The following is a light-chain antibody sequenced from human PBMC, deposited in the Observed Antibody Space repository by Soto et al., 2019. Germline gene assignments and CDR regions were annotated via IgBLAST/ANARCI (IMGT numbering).Light chain of an antibody. CDR3: IQSLQSPIT. CDR1: QSLLHSNGNNY. J-gene: IGKJ5*01. Sequence: DIVVTQSPLSLPVTPGEPASISCRSSQSLLHSNGNNYLDWYLQNPGQSPQLLLYLAANRASGVPDRLIGSGSGTFITLKIRRVEAEDVGVYYCIQSLQSPITCGQGTLLEIK. CDR2: LAA. V-gene: IGKV2-28*01.